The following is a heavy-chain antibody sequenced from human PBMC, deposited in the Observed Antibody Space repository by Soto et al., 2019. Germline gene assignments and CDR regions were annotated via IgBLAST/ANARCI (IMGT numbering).Heavy chain of an antibody. CDR1: GFTFSSYG. CDR2: ISYDGSNK. Sequence: GGSLRLSCAASGFTFSSYGMHWVRQAPGKGLEWVAVISYDGSNKYYADSVKGRFTISRDNSKNTLYLQMNSLRAEDTAVYYCAKDAVDIVVVPAAGDIRDYYYYMDVWGKGTTVTVSS. V-gene: IGHV3-30*18. D-gene: IGHD2-2*03. CDR3: AKDAVDIVVVPAAGDIRDYYYYMDV. J-gene: IGHJ6*03.